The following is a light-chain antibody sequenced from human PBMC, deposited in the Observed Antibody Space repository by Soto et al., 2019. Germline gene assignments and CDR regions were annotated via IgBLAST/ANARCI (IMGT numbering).Light chain of an antibody. V-gene: IGKV3-20*01. J-gene: IGKJ1*01. CDR3: QQYSSTPVT. CDR1: QSVTSSY. Sequence: EIVLTQSPGTLSLSPGERATLSCRASQSVTSSYLVWYQQKPGQAPRLLIYGASSRATGIPDRFSGSGSGTDFILTISRLEPEDFAVYYCQQYSSTPVTFGQGTKVEI. CDR2: GAS.